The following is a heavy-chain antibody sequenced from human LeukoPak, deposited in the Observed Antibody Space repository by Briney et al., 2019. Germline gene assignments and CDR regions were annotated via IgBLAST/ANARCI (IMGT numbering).Heavy chain of an antibody. CDR2: INPKSGAT. J-gene: IGHJ4*02. D-gene: IGHD6-13*01. CDR1: GYTFNNYY. CDR3: AARAAGPRLIDY. V-gene: IGHV1-2*02. Sequence: ASVKVSCKASGYTFNNYYMHWVRQAPGQGLEWMGWINPKSGATNYAQKFQGRVTMTRDMSTSTAYMELSSLRSEDTAVYYCAARAAGPRLIDYWGQGTLVTVSS.